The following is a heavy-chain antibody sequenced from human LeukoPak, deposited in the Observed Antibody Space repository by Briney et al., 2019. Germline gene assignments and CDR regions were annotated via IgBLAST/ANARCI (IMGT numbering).Heavy chain of an antibody. CDR3: ARLWEREDAFDI. D-gene: IGHD1-26*01. CDR1: GGSISSSSYY. Sequence: PSKTLSLTCTVSGGSISSSSYYWGWIRQPPGKGLEWIGSIYYSGSTYYNPSLKSRVTISVDTSKNQFSLKLSSVTAADTAVYYCARLWEREDAFDIWGQGTMVTVSS. CDR2: IYYSGST. J-gene: IGHJ3*02. V-gene: IGHV4-39*01.